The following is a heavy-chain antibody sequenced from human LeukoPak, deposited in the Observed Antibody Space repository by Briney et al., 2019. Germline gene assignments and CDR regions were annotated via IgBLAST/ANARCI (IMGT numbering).Heavy chain of an antibody. V-gene: IGHV1-8*01. CDR3: AGLGYCSGGSFSDALVI. D-gene: IGHD2-15*01. CDR2: MNTNSGNT. Sequence: GASVKVSCKASGYTFTSYDINWVRQATGQGLEWMGWMNTNSGNTGYAQKFPGRVTMTRSTSISTAYMELSSLKSEHTAVYYCAGLGYCSGGSFSDALVIWVQGTMVTVSS. J-gene: IGHJ3*02. CDR1: GYTFTSYD.